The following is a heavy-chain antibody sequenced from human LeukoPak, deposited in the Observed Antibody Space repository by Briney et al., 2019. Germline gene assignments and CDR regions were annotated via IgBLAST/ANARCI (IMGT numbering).Heavy chain of an antibody. CDR1: GFTFSSYW. J-gene: IGHJ6*02. Sequence: GGSLRLSCAASGFTFSSYWMNWARQAPGKGLEWVASINHNGNVNYYVDSVKGRITIPRDNAKNSLYLQMSNLRAEDTAVYFCARGGGLDVWGQGATVTVSS. V-gene: IGHV3-7*03. CDR3: ARGGGLDV. CDR2: INHNGNVN. D-gene: IGHD3-16*01.